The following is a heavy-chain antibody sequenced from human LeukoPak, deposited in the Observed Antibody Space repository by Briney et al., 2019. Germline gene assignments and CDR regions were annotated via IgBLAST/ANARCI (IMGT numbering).Heavy chain of an antibody. CDR2: INPNSGGT. V-gene: IGHV1-2*02. CDR1: AYTFTGYY. D-gene: IGHD3-22*01. CDR3: ASIMRDYYDSRGTLFDY. J-gene: IGHJ4*02. Sequence: ASVQVSCKSSAYTFTGYYMHWVRQAPGQGLEWMGWINPNSGGTNYAQKFQGRVTMTRDTSISTAYMELSRLRSDDTAVYYCASIMRDYYDSRGTLFDYWGQGTLVTVSS.